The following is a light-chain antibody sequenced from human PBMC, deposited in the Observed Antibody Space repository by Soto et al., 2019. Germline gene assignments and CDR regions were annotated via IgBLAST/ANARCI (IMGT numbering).Light chain of an antibody. CDR2: DVS. V-gene: IGLV2-14*01. CDR1: SSDVGGYNY. J-gene: IGLJ2*01. CDR3: SSYTSSSTRVV. Sequence: QSALPQPASVSGSPGQSITISCTGTSSDVGGYNYVSWYQQHPGKAPKLMIYDVSNRPSGVSTRFSGSKSGNTASLTISGLQAEDEDDYYCSSYTSSSTRVVFGGGTKVTVL.